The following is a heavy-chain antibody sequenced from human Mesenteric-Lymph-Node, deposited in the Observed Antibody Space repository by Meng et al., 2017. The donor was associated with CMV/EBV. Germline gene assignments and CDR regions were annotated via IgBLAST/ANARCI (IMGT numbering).Heavy chain of an antibody. D-gene: IGHD3-16*01. V-gene: IGHV4-34*01. CDR1: GESLSGHY. J-gene: IGHJ4*02. Sequence: GSLRLSCAVSGESLSGHYWTWIRQPPGKGLEWIGEIYPGGNTDYNPSLKSRVTISVDTSKNQLSLRLNSVTAADTAIYYCARAGGGDYSSPTSYFDYWGQGALVTVSS. CDR3: ARAGGGDYSSPTSYFDY. CDR2: IYPGGNT.